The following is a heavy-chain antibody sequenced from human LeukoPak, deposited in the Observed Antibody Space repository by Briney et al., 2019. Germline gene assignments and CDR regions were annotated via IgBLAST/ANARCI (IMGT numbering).Heavy chain of an antibody. V-gene: IGHV4-34*01. J-gene: IGHJ3*02. D-gene: IGHD3-22*01. Sequence: DTRTLPCAVWGRPFSRYHWTWIRQPQGKALEWIGEINYSGSTNYSPSLKSRVTISVDTSKNQVSLKLSSVTAADTAVYYCARSITMIVRAFDIWGQGTMVTVSS. CDR2: INYSGST. CDR1: GRPFSRYH. CDR3: ARSITMIVRAFDI.